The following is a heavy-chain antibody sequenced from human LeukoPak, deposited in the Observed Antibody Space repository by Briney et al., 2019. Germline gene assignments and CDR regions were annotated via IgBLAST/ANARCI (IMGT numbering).Heavy chain of an antibody. J-gene: IGHJ4*02. V-gene: IGHV3-7*01. CDR3: ARVEASGYDYGAFDS. CDR2: IKKDGSEK. CDR1: GFTFSSYW. D-gene: IGHD5-12*01. Sequence: GSLRLSCAASGFTFSSYWMSWVRQAPGKGLEWVANIKKDGSEKYYVDSVKGRLTISRDNAKNSLSLQMNSLRAEDTAVYYCARVEASGYDYGAFDSWGQGTLVTVSS.